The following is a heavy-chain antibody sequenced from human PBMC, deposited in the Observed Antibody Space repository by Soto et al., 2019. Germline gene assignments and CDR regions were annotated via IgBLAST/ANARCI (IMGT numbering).Heavy chain of an antibody. J-gene: IGHJ6*02. V-gene: IGHV1-24*01. Sequence: QVQLVQSGAEVKKPGASVKVSCKVSGYTLTELSMHWVRQAPGKGLEWMGGFDPEDGETIYAQKFQGRVTMTEETSTDTAYRELSSLRSEDTAVYYCATGDIVVRGEGGMDVWGQGTTVTVSS. CDR2: FDPEDGET. CDR3: ATGDIVVRGEGGMDV. D-gene: IGHD2-21*01. CDR1: GYTLTELS.